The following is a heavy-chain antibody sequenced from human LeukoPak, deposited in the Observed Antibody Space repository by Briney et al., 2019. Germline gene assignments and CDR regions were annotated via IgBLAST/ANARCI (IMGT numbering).Heavy chain of an antibody. CDR3: ARDPETFGDYDY. V-gene: IGHV3-21*01. Sequence: GGSLRLSCAASGFTFSSYSMNWVRQAPGKGLEWVSSISSSSSYIYYADSVKGRFTISRDNAKNSLYLQMNSLRAEDTAVYYCARDPETFGDYDYWGQGTLVTVSS. D-gene: IGHD3-10*01. J-gene: IGHJ4*02. CDR1: GFTFSSYS. CDR2: ISSSSSYI.